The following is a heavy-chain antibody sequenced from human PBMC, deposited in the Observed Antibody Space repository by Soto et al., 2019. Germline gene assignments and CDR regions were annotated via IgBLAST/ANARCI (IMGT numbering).Heavy chain of an antibody. CDR3: ASSAGLDHLLNYYGLNV. Sequence: QVHLVQSSAEVKKPGSSVKVSCKASGGTFTSTAFSWVRQAPGQGLVWMGGIIPVLGTPNYAQKFQARVTITADASTTTVHMELSSLRSDDTAVYYCASSAGLDHLLNYYGLNVWGQGTTVTVSS. J-gene: IGHJ6*02. D-gene: IGHD6-13*01. CDR1: GGTFTSTA. CDR2: IIPVLGTP. V-gene: IGHV1-69*01.